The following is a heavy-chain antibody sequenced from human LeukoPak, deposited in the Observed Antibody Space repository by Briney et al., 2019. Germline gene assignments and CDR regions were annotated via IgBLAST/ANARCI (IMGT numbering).Heavy chain of an antibody. D-gene: IGHD1-26*01. J-gene: IGHJ6*03. CDR1: GGTFSSYA. Sequence: SVKVSCKASGGTFSSYAISWVRQAPGQGLEWMGGIIPIFGTANYAQKFQGRVTITTDESTSTAYMELSSLRSEDTAVYYCARDSESYYAGAYYYYMDVWGKGTTVTVSS. CDR3: ARDSESYYAGAYYYYMDV. CDR2: IIPIFGTA. V-gene: IGHV1-69*05.